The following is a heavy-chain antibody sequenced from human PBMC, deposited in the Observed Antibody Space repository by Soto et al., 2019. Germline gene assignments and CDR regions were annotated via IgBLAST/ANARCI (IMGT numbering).Heavy chain of an antibody. J-gene: IGHJ4*02. Sequence: KFSETLSLTCAVSGGSFTSNNWWTWVRQPPGQGLEWIGEIYRTGSTNYNPSLKSRVTISLDKSENQFSLKVTSLTAADTAVYYCASRDPGTSVDYWGQGTLVTVSS. V-gene: IGHV4-4*02. CDR2: IYRTGST. CDR3: ASRDPGTSVDY. CDR1: GGSFTSNNW. D-gene: IGHD1-7*01.